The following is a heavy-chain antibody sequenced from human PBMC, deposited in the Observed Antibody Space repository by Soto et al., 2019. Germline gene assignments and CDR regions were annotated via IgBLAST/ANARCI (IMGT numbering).Heavy chain of an antibody. V-gene: IGHV1-3*05. CDR3: EKGFPLWFDH. D-gene: IGHD3-16*02. CDR1: GYTFTNYA. CDR2: INAGNGNT. Sequence: QVQLVQSGAEEKKPGASVKVSCKASGYTFTNYAMHWVRQAPGQRLEWMGWINAGNGNTKYSQKFQGRVTITRDTSASTDYMELISMRSEDTAVYYCEKGFPLWFDHWGKGTLITVTS. J-gene: IGHJ5*02.